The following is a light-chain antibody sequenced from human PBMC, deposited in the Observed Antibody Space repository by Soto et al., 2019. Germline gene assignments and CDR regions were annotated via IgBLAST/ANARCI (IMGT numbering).Light chain of an antibody. CDR1: QSVSSN. V-gene: IGKV3-11*01. CDR3: QQRSNWPRT. J-gene: IGKJ3*01. CDR2: GAS. Sequence: ELVLTQSPATLSVSPGERAMRSCRASQSVSSNLAWCQQKPGQAPRLLIYGASTRPIGIPARFSGTGSGTDFTLTIRSLEPEDFAVYYCQQRSNWPRTFGPGTKVDI.